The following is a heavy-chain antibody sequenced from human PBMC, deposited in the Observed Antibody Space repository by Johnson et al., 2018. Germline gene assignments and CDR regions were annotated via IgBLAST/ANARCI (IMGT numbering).Heavy chain of an antibody. V-gene: IGHV5-51*01. CDR1: GHSFTNYW. Sequence: VQLVESGAEVTKPGESLKISCKDYGHSFTNYWIAWVRQLPEKGLEWMGIIYPGDSDATYNPSFQGQVTISADKSISTAYLQWSSLKASDSAMYYCARPQYSGSFDDFDIWGQGTMVTVSS. J-gene: IGHJ3*02. D-gene: IGHD1-26*01. CDR2: IYPGDSDA. CDR3: ARPQYSGSFDDFDI.